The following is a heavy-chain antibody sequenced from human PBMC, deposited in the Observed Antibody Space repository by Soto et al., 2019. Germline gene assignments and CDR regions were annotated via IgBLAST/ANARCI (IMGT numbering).Heavy chain of an antibody. CDR2: VYPNDSDV. CDR3: GAGSFDH. V-gene: IGHV5-51*01. J-gene: IGHJ4*02. Sequence: GQSLRISCQASEYNFVEYWSGWVRQMPGKGLEWMGSVYPNDSDVKYSPSFQGQVTVSADKSINTAYLHWSSLKPSDSATYYCGAGSFDHWGQGTPVTVSS. D-gene: IGHD6-25*01. CDR1: EYNFVEYW.